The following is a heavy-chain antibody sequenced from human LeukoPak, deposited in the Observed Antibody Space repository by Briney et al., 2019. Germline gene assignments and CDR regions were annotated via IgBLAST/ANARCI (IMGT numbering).Heavy chain of an antibody. Sequence: PSETLSLTCTLSVHSIINSYDWGSIRQPPGNGREWIGSIHHSGSTYYNPSLKSRVTISIDTSKNQMSVKLNSVTAADTAVYYCARTVDSSGFSSFQHWGQGTLVTVSS. CDR1: VHSIINSYD. D-gene: IGHD3-22*01. V-gene: IGHV4-38-2*02. J-gene: IGHJ1*01. CDR3: ARTVDSSGFSSFQH. CDR2: IHHSGST.